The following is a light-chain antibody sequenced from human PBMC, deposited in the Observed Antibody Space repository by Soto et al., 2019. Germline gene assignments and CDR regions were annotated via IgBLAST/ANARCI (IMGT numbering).Light chain of an antibody. J-gene: IGKJ4*01. CDR2: GAS. CDR1: QSVGSD. V-gene: IGKV3-15*01. CDR3: QHYNNRPLT. Sequence: EIVMTQSPATLSVSQGEMATLSCMAGQSVGSDLSWYHHKPGQAPRLLINGASTRATVIPVRFSGSGSGTEFTLTISSLQSEDFAVYYCQHYNNRPLTFGGGTKVDIK.